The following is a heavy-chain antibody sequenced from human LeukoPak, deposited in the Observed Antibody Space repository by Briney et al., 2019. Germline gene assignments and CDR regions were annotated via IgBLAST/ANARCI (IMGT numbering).Heavy chain of an antibody. CDR2: IRYDGSNK. CDR3: AEDSGYSGYDLHAFDI. J-gene: IGHJ3*02. CDR1: GFTFSSYG. D-gene: IGHD5-12*01. V-gene: IGHV3-30*02. Sequence: GGSLRLSCAASGFTFSSYGMNWVRQAPGKGLEWVAFIRYDGSNKYYADSVKGRFIISRDNSKNTLYLQMNSLRAEDTAVYYCAEDSGYSGYDLHAFDIWGQGTVVTVSS.